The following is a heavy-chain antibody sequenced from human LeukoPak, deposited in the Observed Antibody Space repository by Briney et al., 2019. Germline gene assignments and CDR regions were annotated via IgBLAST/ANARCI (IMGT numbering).Heavy chain of an antibody. V-gene: IGHV3-23*01. CDR1: GFTFNSYA. J-gene: IGHJ4*02. D-gene: IGHD6-13*01. Sequence: GGSLRLSCAASGFTFNSYAMSWVRQAPGKGLEWVSAISGSGGSTYYTDSVKGRFTISRDNSKNTLYLQMNSLRAEDTAVYYCATAAAGTRLDYWGQGTLVTVSS. CDR3: ATAAAGTRLDY. CDR2: ISGSGGST.